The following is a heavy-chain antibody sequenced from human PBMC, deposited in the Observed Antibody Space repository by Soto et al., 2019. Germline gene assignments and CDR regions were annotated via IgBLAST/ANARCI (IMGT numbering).Heavy chain of an antibody. D-gene: IGHD3-10*01. V-gene: IGHV1-3*01. CDR2: INAGNGNT. CDR1: GYTFTSYA. J-gene: IGHJ6*02. CDR3: ARDRGVRGVITLYGMDV. Sequence: QVQLVQSGAEVRKPGASVTVSCKASGYTFTSYAMHWVRQAPGQSLEWIGWINAGNGNTKYSQKFQDRVTITRDPSASTAYMELSSLGSEDSAVYYCARDRGVRGVITLYGMDVWGQGTTVTVSS.